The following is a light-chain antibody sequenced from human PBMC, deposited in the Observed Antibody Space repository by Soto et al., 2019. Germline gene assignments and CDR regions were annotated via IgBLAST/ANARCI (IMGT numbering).Light chain of an antibody. Sequence: QSVLTQPASVSVSPGQSITFSCTGTSSDIGGYNYVSWYQQHPGKAPKLMIYDVNNRPSGVSNRFSGSKSGNTASLTISGLQAEDEADYYCSSYTGSSTPYVFGTGTKVTVL. CDR2: DVN. CDR3: SSYTGSSTPYV. V-gene: IGLV2-14*01. J-gene: IGLJ1*01. CDR1: SSDIGGYNY.